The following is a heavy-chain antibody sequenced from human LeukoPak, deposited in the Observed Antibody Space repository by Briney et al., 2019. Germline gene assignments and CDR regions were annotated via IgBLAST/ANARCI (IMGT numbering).Heavy chain of an antibody. J-gene: IGHJ5*02. CDR3: ARLNAPCSSTSCYGYGDYGTGLDP. Sequence: ASVKVSCKASGYTFTGYYMHWVRQAPGQGLEWMGWINPNSGGTNYAQKFQGRVTMTRDTSISTAYMELSRLRSDDTAVYYCARLNAPCSSTSCYGYGDYGTGLDPWGQGTLVTVSS. V-gene: IGHV1-2*02. D-gene: IGHD2-2*01. CDR2: INPNSGGT. CDR1: GYTFTGYY.